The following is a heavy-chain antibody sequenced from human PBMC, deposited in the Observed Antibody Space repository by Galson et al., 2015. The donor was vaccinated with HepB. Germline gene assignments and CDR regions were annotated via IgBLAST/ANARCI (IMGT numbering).Heavy chain of an antibody. Sequence: SLRLSCAASGFTFSDYHMSWIRRAPGKGLEWVSYISSSGSTIYYADSVKGRFTISRDNAKNSLYLQMNSLRAEDTAVYYCARDRARRGYYVGYMDVWGKGTTVTVSS. CDR1: GFTFSDYH. CDR2: ISSSGSTI. V-gene: IGHV3-11*01. J-gene: IGHJ6*03. D-gene: IGHD3-10*02. CDR3: ARDRARRGYYVGYMDV.